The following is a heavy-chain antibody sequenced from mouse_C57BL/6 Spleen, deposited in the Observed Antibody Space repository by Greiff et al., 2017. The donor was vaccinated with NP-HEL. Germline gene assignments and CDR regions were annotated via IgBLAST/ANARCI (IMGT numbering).Heavy chain of an antibody. CDR3: ARSEGYYFPWFAY. V-gene: IGHV1-75*01. CDR2: IFPGSGST. D-gene: IGHD2-3*01. J-gene: IGHJ3*01. Sequence: QVQLKESGPELVKPGASVKISCKASGYTFTDYYINWVKQRPGQGLEWIGWIFPGSGSTYYNEKFKGKATLTVDKSSSTAYMLLSSLTSEDSAVYFCARSEGYYFPWFAYWGQGTLVTVSA. CDR1: GYTFTDYY.